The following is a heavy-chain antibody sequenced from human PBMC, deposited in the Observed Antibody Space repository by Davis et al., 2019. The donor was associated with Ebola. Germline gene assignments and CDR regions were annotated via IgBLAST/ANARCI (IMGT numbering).Heavy chain of an antibody. V-gene: IGHV3-23*01. CDR1: GFVFSSYV. D-gene: IGHD1-26*01. J-gene: IGHJ3*01. CDR3: AKDTSNIWFDV. Sequence: GESLKISCAASGFVFSSYVMSWVRRAPGKGLEWVSTLGTSADTYYADSVKGRFTISRDNSKNTLYRQMNGLRVEDTAIYYCAKDTSNIWFDVWGQGTMVTVSS. CDR2: LGTSADT.